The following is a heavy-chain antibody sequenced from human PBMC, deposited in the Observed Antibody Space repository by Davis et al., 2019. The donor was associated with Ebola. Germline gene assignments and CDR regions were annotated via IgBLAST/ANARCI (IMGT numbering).Heavy chain of an antibody. CDR2: LYSGGSL. J-gene: IGHJ6*02. V-gene: IGHV3-66*01. D-gene: IGHD2-15*01. CDR1: GFTVSSNH. CDR3: SRGVRVCSGGSCYAFYGMEV. Sequence: GESLKISCAASGFTVSSNHMNWVRQAPGKGLEWVSALYSGGSLYYADSVKGRFTISRDNSKNTLYPQMNSLRAEDSAVYYCSRGVRVCSGGSCYAFYGMEVWGQGTTVTVSS.